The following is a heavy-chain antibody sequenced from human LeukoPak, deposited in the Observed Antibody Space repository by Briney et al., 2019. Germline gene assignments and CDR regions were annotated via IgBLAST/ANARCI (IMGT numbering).Heavy chain of an antibody. Sequence: GGSLRLSCAASGFTFSSYSMNWVRQAPGKGLEWVSSISSSSSYIYYADSVKGRFTISRDNAKNSLYLQMNSLRAEDTAVYYCARVRGSSGWYVRDYYYGMDVWGQGTTVTVSS. J-gene: IGHJ6*02. D-gene: IGHD6-19*01. CDR3: ARVRGSSGWYVRDYYYGMDV. CDR2: ISSSSSYI. V-gene: IGHV3-21*01. CDR1: GFTFSSYS.